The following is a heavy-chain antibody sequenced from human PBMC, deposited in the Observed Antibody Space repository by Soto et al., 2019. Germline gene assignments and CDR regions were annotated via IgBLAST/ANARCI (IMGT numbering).Heavy chain of an antibody. CDR1: GGTFSSYA. CDR2: IIPIFGTA. Sequence: SVKVSCKASGGTFSSYAISWVRQAPGQGLEWMGGIIPIFGTANYAQKFQGRVTITADESTSTAYMELSSLRSEDTAVYYCARSELGHMGDKKYYFDYWGQGTLVTVSS. J-gene: IGHJ4*02. V-gene: IGHV1-69*13. D-gene: IGHD1-26*01. CDR3: ARSELGHMGDKKYYFDY.